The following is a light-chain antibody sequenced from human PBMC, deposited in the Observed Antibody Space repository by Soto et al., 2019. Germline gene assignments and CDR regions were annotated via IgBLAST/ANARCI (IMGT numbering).Light chain of an antibody. V-gene: IGLV2-14*03. CDR1: NSDVGAYNY. CDR2: DVS. J-gene: IGLJ3*02. Sequence: QSVLTQPASVSGSPGQSITISCAGSNSDVGAYNYVSWYQQHPGKAPKLIIFDVSNRPSGVSDRFSASKSGNTASLTISVLQAEDEADYYCSSFTTSTTLVFCGGTKLTVL. CDR3: SSFTTSTTLV.